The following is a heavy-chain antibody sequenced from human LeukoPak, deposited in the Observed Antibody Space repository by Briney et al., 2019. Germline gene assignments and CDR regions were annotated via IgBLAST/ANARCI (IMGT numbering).Heavy chain of an antibody. CDR3: ARYYYDSSGYYIDGHFDY. CDR2: IYYSGST. Sequence: SETLSLTCTVSGGSISSHYWSWIQQPPGKGLEWIGYIYYSGSTNYNPSLKSRVTISVDTSKNQFSLKLSSVTAADTAVYYCARYYYDSSGYYIDGHFDYWGQGTLVTVSS. J-gene: IGHJ4*02. CDR1: GGSISSHY. D-gene: IGHD3-22*01. V-gene: IGHV4-59*11.